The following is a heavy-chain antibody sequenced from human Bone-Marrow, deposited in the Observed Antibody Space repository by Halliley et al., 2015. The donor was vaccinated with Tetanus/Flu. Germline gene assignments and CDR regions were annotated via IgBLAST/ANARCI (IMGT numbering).Heavy chain of an antibody. J-gene: IGHJ3*02. V-gene: IGHV3-9*01. D-gene: IGHD6-19*01. Sequence: SLRLSCAASGFTFDDYAMHWVRQAPGRGLEWVSGISWSSGFIYYADSVKGRFTISRDNAKNSLSLQMKSLRAEDTALYYCTKELGWYGDHDAFDIWGQGTTVTVSS. CDR2: ISWSSGFI. CDR1: GFTFDDYA. CDR3: TKELGWYGDHDAFDI.